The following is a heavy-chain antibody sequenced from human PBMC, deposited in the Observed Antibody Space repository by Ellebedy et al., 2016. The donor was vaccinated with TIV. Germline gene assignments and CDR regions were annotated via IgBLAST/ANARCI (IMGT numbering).Heavy chain of an antibody. J-gene: IGHJ4*02. V-gene: IGHV7-4-1*02. CDR3: AREPYYDTLTGESRGDDF. CDR2: INTNTGNP. CDR1: GYGFTSYA. Sequence: ASVKVSCKAAGYGFTSYAMNWVRQAPGQGLEWMGWINTNTGNPTYAQGFTGRFVFSLDTSVSTAYLQISGLKSEDTAVYYCAREPYYDTLTGESRGDDFWGQGILVTVSS. D-gene: IGHD3-9*01.